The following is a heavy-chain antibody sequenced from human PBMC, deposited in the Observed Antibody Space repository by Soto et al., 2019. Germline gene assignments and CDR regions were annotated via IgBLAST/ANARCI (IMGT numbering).Heavy chain of an antibody. V-gene: IGHV3-21*06. CDR2: ISSSSSYI. CDR3: XXXXXXXXXXXXXXENWFDP. J-gene: IGHJ5*02. D-gene: IGHD4-4*01. CDR1: GFTFNTYS. Sequence: EVQLVESGGGLVKPGGSLRLSCAASGFTFNTYSMNWVRXXPGXXXXWVSSISSSSSYIYYGDSVKGRFTISRDNAKNSXXLXXXXXXXXXXXXXXXXXXXXXXXXXXXXXENWFDPWGQGALVIVSS.